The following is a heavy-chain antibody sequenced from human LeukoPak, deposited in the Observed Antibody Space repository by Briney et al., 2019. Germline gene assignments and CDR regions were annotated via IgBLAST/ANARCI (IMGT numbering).Heavy chain of an antibody. CDR1: VYPLSSYA. Sequence: GVSQTLSCAPSVYPLSSYAMRGVPQAPEGGVVWVSDYSCSGGGASNPGSVKGGFASSRNNTKNTLYLQMISLRAESAAVYYGAKDGCVSLWFGESDSFDIWGQGTMVTVSS. CDR3: AKDGCVSLWFGESDSFDI. V-gene: IGHV3-23*01. J-gene: IGHJ3*02. CDR2: YSCSGGGA. D-gene: IGHD3-10*01.